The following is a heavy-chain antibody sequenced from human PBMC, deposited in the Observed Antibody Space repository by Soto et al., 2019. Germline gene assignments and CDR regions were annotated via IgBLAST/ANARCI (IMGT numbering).Heavy chain of an antibody. Sequence: EVQLVESGGGLVQPGGSLRVSCETSGFSFSDYWMSWVRQSPGKGMEWVANVKQDGSEKNYVDSVKGRFSISRDNARKSVYLQMNSLRGEDTAVYHCAAGRWMVGYWGQGTLVTVSS. CDR1: GFSFSDYW. J-gene: IGHJ4*02. CDR2: VKQDGSEK. V-gene: IGHV3-7*05. D-gene: IGHD6-19*01. CDR3: AAGRWMVGY.